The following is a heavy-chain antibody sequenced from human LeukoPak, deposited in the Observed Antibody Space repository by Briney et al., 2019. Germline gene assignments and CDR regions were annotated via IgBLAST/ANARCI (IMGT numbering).Heavy chain of an antibody. CDR2: IIPIFGTA. CDR3: ARINADDILTGYFYY. Sequence: GASVTVSCTASGGTFSIYAISWVRQAPGQGLEWMGGIIPIFGTANYAQKFQGRVTITADESTSTAYMELSSLRSEDTAVYYCARINADDILTGYFYYWGQGTLVTVSS. J-gene: IGHJ4*02. CDR1: GGTFSIYA. V-gene: IGHV1-69*13. D-gene: IGHD3-9*01.